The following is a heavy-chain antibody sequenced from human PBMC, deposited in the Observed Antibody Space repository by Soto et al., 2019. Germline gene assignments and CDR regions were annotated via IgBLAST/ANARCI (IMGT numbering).Heavy chain of an antibody. CDR2: IYYSGST. Sequence: PSETLSLTCTVSGGSISSYYWSWIRQPPGKGLEWIGYIYYSGSTNYNPSLKSRVTISVDTSKNQFSLKLSSVTAADTAVYYCARAAVAGLIFDYWGQGTLVTVSS. J-gene: IGHJ4*02. V-gene: IGHV4-59*12. CDR1: GGSISSYY. D-gene: IGHD6-19*01. CDR3: ARAAVAGLIFDY.